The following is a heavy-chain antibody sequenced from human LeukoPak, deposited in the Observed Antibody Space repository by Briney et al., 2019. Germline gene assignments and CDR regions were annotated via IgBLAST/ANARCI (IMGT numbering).Heavy chain of an antibody. D-gene: IGHD3-10*01. CDR1: GGSFSGYY. V-gene: IGHV4-34*01. CDR2: INHSGST. J-gene: IGHJ6*02. CDR3: ARDPYYGSGSYYLPRKYYYYGMDV. Sequence: SETLSLTCAVCGGSFSGYYWSWIRQPPGKGLEWIGEINHSGSTNYNPSLKSRVTISVDTSKNQFSLKLSSVTAADTAVYYCARDPYYGSGSYYLPRKYYYYGMDVWGQGTTVTVSS.